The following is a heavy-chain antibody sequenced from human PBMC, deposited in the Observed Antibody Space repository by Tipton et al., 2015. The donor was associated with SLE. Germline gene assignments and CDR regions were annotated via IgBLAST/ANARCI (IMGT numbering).Heavy chain of an antibody. Sequence: SLRLSCAASGFTFSSYAMSWVRQAPGKGLEWVSAISGSGGSTYYADSVKGRFTISRDNSKNTLYLQMNSLRAEDTAVYYCARGVLRYFDWLLDAFDIWGQGTMVTVSS. V-gene: IGHV3-23*01. CDR3: ARGVLRYFDWLLDAFDI. CDR1: GFTFSSYA. CDR2: ISGSGGST. D-gene: IGHD3-9*01. J-gene: IGHJ3*02.